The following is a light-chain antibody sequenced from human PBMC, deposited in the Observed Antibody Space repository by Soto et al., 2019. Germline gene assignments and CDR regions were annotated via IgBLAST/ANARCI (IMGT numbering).Light chain of an antibody. CDR2: KAS. CDR3: QQYHIYSGT. CDR1: QSISSW. V-gene: IGKV1-5*03. J-gene: IGKJ1*01. Sequence: DIQMTQSPSTLSASVGDRVTITCRASQSISSWLAWYQQKPGKAPKLLVYKASSLESGVPSRFSGSASGTEFTLTISSLQPDDFATYYCQQYHIYSGTLGQRTKVDIK.